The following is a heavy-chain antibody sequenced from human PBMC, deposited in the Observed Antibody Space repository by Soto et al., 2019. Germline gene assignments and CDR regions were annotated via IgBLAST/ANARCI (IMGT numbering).Heavy chain of an antibody. CDR1: GFTVSSNY. D-gene: IGHD2-2*01. CDR3: ARTRDIVVVPAGGPTDAFDI. Sequence: GGSLRLSCAASGFTVSSNYMSWVRQAPGKGLEWVSVIYSGGSTYYADSVKGRFTISRHNSKNTLYLQMNSLRAEDTAVYYCARTRDIVVVPAGGPTDAFDIWGQGTMVTVSS. J-gene: IGHJ3*02. CDR2: IYSGGST. V-gene: IGHV3-53*04.